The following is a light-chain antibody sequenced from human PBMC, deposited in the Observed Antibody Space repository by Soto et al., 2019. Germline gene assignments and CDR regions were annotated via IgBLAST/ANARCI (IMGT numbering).Light chain of an antibody. V-gene: IGKV3-15*01. CDR1: QSVSSN. CDR3: QQHNNWPLT. J-gene: IGKJ4*01. CDR2: GAS. Sequence: EIVMSQSPPTLSVSPGERATLSCRASQSVSSNLAWHQQKPGQAPRLLVYGASTRATGIPARFSGSGSGTQFTLTISSLQSEDVAVYYCQQHNNWPLTFGGGTKVDI.